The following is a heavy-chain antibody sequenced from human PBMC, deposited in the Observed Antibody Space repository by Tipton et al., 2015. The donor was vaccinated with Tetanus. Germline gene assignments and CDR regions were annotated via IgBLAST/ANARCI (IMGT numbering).Heavy chain of an antibody. J-gene: IGHJ4*02. D-gene: IGHD2-2*02. Sequence: SLRLSCAVSGFTLRKHGMHWVRQAPGKGLEWVAIIWFDGSNAYYADSVKGRFIISRDNSKNMLYLQMNSLRAEDTAVYYCAKSLYGGTDYCGQGTLVTVSS. CDR2: IWFDGSNA. V-gene: IGHV3-33*06. CDR1: GFTLRKHG. CDR3: AKSLYGGTDY.